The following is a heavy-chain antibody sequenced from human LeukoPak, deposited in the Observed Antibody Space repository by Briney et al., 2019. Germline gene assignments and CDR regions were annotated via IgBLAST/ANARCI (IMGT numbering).Heavy chain of an antibody. D-gene: IGHD3-10*01. CDR1: GGSLSSYY. CDR2: IFYSGST. CDR3: AGDYYGSGSRD. J-gene: IGHJ4*02. V-gene: IGHV4-59*01. Sequence: SESLSLTCTLPGGSLSSYYWSWIRHPPGKGLGWVGYIFYSGSTNYNPSLKSRVTISVDTTKTQCSLKLSSVTAADTAVYYCAGDYYGSGSRDWGQGTLVTVSS.